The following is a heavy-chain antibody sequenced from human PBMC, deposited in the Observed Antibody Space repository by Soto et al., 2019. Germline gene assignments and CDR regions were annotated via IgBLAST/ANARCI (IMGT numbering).Heavy chain of an antibody. CDR1: GFTFSSYG. CDR2: IWYDGSNK. Sequence: QVQLVESGGGVVQPGRSLRLSCAASGFTFSSYGMHWVRQAPGKGLEWVAVIWYDGSNKYYADSVKGRFTISRDNSKNTLYLQMNSLRAEDTAVYYCAREGIAVAGPPDYWGQGTLVTVSS. V-gene: IGHV3-33*01. D-gene: IGHD6-19*01. CDR3: AREGIAVAGPPDY. J-gene: IGHJ4*02.